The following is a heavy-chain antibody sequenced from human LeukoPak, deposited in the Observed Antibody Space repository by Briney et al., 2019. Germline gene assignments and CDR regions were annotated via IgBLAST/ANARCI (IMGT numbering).Heavy chain of an antibody. Sequence: PGGSLRLSCAASGFTFSSYAMSWVRQAPEKGLEWVSAITGNGGGTYYADSVKGRFSTSRDNSVNTLYLQMNSLTAEDTAVYYCAKQHGSGSYYNVIAYWGQGAQVIVSS. CDR3: AKQHGSGSYYNVIAY. V-gene: IGHV3-23*01. D-gene: IGHD3-10*01. J-gene: IGHJ4*02. CDR1: GFTFSSYA. CDR2: ITGNGGGT.